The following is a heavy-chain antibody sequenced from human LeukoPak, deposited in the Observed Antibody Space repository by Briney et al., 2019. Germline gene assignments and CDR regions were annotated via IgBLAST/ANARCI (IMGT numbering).Heavy chain of an antibody. J-gene: IGHJ4*02. CDR3: ARFGPHFYSGHGT. CDR2: INPNSGGT. D-gene: IGHD4-23*01. Sequence: ASVKVSCKASGYTFTGYYMHWVRQAPGQGLEWVGWINPNSGGTNYAQKFQGRVTMTRDTSISTAYMELSRLRSDDTAVYYCARFGPHFYSGHGTWGQGTLVTVSS. V-gene: IGHV1-2*02. CDR1: GYTFTGYY.